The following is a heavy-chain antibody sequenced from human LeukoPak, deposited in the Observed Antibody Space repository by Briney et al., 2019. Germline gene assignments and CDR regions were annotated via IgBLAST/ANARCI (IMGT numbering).Heavy chain of an antibody. Sequence: SETLSLTCTVSGGSISSYYWSWIRQPPGKGLEWIGEINHSGSTNYNPSLKSRVTISVDTSKNQFSLKLSSVTAAGTAVYYCARGRYSSGWYYNYWGQGTLVTVSS. D-gene: IGHD6-19*01. V-gene: IGHV4-34*01. CDR1: GGSISSYY. CDR2: INHSGST. J-gene: IGHJ4*02. CDR3: ARGRYSSGWYYNY.